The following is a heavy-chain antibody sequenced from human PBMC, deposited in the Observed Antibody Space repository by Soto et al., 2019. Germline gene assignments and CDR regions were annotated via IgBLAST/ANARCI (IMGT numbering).Heavy chain of an antibody. V-gene: IGHV1-8*01. J-gene: IGHJ4*02. Sequence: QVQLVQSGAEVKKPGASVKVSCKASGYTFISYDINWVRQATGQGLEWMGWMNPNSGNTGYAQKFQGRITMTRDTSISTAYMELSSLRSEDTAVYYCARGLWGTVTWDSWGQGTLVTVSS. D-gene: IGHD1-7*01. CDR1: GYTFISYD. CDR3: ARGLWGTVTWDS. CDR2: MNPNSGNT.